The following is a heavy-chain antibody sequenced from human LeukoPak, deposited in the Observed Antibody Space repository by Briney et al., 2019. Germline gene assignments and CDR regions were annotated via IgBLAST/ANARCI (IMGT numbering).Heavy chain of an antibody. CDR1: GGSISSSSYY. J-gene: IGHJ4*02. Sequence: SETLSLTCTVSGGSISSSSYYWGWIRQPPGKGLEWIGSIYYSGSTYYNPSLKSRVTISVDTSKNQFSLKMSSVTAADTAVYYCARVLKGRAPFDYWGQGTLVTVSS. CDR3: ARVLKGRAPFDY. CDR2: IYYSGST. V-gene: IGHV4-39*07.